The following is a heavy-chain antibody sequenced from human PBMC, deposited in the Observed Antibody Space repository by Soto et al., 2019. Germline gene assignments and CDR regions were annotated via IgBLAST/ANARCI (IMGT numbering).Heavy chain of an antibody. V-gene: IGHV3-23*01. Sequence: LRLSCASSGFTLSMSAVNWVRQAPGKGLEWVSYISDSGDRTYYADSVKGRFTISRDRSKNSVSLQMDSLRAEDTAVYYCAKDRGIIVKAGDAFDVWGQGTKVT. D-gene: IGHD3-16*02. J-gene: IGHJ3*01. CDR3: AKDRGIIVKAGDAFDV. CDR1: GFTLSMSA. CDR2: ISDSGDRT.